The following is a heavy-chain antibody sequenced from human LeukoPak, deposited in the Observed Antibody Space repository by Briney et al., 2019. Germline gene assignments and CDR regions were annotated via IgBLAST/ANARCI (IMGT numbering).Heavy chain of an antibody. CDR1: GYTFTGYY. Sequence: GASVKVSCKASGYTFTGYYMHWVRQAPGQGLEWTGWINPNSGGTNYAQKFQGRVTMTRDTSISTAYMELSRLRSDDTAVYYCARGSPVVPAAKYYFDYWGQGTLVTVSS. V-gene: IGHV1-2*02. D-gene: IGHD2-2*01. J-gene: IGHJ4*02. CDR2: INPNSGGT. CDR3: ARGSPVVPAAKYYFDY.